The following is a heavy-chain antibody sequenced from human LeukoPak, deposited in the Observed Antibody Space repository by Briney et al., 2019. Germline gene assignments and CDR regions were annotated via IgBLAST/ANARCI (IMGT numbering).Heavy chain of an antibody. CDR2: INPNSGDT. D-gene: IGHD4-17*01. Sequence: ASVKVSCKASGYTFTGYCMYWVRQAPGQGLEWMGRINPNSGDTNYAQKFQGRVTMTRDTSISTAYMELSRLRSDDTAVYYCARGGGTVTTYDYWGQGTLVTVSS. J-gene: IGHJ4*02. CDR1: GYTFTGYC. CDR3: ARGGGTVTTYDY. V-gene: IGHV1-2*06.